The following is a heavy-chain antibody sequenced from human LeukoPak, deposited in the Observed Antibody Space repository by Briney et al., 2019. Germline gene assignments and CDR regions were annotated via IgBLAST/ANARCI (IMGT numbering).Heavy chain of an antibody. V-gene: IGHV4-39*01. CDR2: IYYSGST. CDR3: ARLAARRGNYFDY. J-gene: IGHJ4*02. Sequence: PSETLSLTCTVSGGSISSSSYYWGWIRQPPGKGLEWIGSIYYSGSTYYNPSLKSRVTISVDTSKNQFSLKLSSVTAADTAVYYCARLAARRGNYFDYWGQGTLVTASS. D-gene: IGHD6-6*01. CDR1: GGSISSSSYY.